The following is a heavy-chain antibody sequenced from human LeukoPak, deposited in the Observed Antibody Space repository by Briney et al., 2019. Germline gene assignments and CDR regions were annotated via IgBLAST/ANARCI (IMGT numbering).Heavy chain of an antibody. CDR2: IYSGGST. Sequence: GGSLRLSCAASGFTVSSNYMSWVRQAPGKGLEWVSVIYSGGSTYYADSVKGRFTISRDNSKNTLYLQMNSLRAEDTAVYYCAKGDDFWSGYYSPDYWGQGTLVTVSS. J-gene: IGHJ4*02. CDR1: GFTVSSNY. CDR3: AKGDDFWSGYYSPDY. V-gene: IGHV3-53*01. D-gene: IGHD3-3*01.